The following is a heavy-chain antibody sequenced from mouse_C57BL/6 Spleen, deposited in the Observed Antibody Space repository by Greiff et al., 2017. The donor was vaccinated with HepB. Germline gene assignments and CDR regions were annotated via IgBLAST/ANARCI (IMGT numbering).Heavy chain of an antibody. CDR1: GYTFTDYY. CDR2: INPNNGGT. CDR3: ARRGPITTVVAPPFAY. D-gene: IGHD1-1*01. Sequence: VQLQHSGPELVKPGASVKISCKASGYTFTDYYMNWVKQSHGKSLEWIGDINPNNGGTSYNQKFKGKATLTVDKSSSTAYMELRSLTSEDSAVYYCARRGPITTVVAPPFAYWGQGTLVTVSA. V-gene: IGHV1-26*01. J-gene: IGHJ3*01.